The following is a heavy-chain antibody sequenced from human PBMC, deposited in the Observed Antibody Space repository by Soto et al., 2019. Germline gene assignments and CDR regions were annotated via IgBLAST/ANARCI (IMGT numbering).Heavy chain of an antibody. J-gene: IGHJ4*02. CDR3: ARSGYSYGPNPLLY. CDR1: GGSISSGGYY. Sequence: QVQLQESGPGLVKPSQTLSLTCTVSGGSISSGGYYWSWIRQHPGKGLEWIGYLYYSGSTYYNPSLKSRVTISVDTSKHQCSLKLSSVTAADTAVYYCARSGYSYGPNPLLYWGQGTLVTVSS. D-gene: IGHD5-18*01. V-gene: IGHV4-31*03. CDR2: LYYSGST.